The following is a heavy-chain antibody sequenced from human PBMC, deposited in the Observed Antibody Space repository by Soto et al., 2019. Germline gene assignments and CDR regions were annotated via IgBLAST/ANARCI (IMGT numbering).Heavy chain of an antibody. CDR2: VNHSGTT. V-gene: IGHV4-34*01. D-gene: IGHD2-2*01. CDR3: ARGIGYCSSINCYSSRRLRFDS. Sequence: QVQLQQWGAGLLKPSETLSLTCAVYGGSFSGYYWTWLRQSPEKGLEWIGEVNHSGTTYYNPSLKTRVTISVHTPQNQFSLKMSSVTAADTAVYYCARGIGYCSSINCYSSRRLRFDSWGQGTLVTVSS. J-gene: IGHJ4*02. CDR1: GGSFSGYY.